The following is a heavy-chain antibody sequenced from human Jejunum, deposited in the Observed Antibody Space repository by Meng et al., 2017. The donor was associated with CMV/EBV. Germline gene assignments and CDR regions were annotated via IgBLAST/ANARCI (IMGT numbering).Heavy chain of an antibody. V-gene: IGHV4-39*01. CDR3: ARGGLGIAARPRWFDP. CDR1: GSISSSSYY. CDR2: IYYSGST. Sequence: GSISSSSYYWGWIRQPTGKGLEWIGSIYYSGSTYDNPSLKSRVTRSVDTSKNQFSLKLSSVTAADTAVYYCARGGLGIAARPRWFDPWGQGTLVTVSS. J-gene: IGHJ5*02. D-gene: IGHD6-6*01.